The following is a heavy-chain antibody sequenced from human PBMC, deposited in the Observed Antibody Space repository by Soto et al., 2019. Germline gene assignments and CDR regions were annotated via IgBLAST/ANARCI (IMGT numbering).Heavy chain of an antibody. CDR1: GGTFSSYT. CDR3: ARAPPYGDYDYYYYGMDV. Sequence: ASVKVSCKASGGTFSSYTISWVRQAPGQGLEWMGRIIPILGIANYAQKFQGRVTITADKSTSTAYMELSSLRSEDTAVYYCARAPPYGDYDYYYYGMDVWGQGTTVTVSS. CDR2: IIPILGIA. V-gene: IGHV1-69*02. J-gene: IGHJ6*02. D-gene: IGHD4-17*01.